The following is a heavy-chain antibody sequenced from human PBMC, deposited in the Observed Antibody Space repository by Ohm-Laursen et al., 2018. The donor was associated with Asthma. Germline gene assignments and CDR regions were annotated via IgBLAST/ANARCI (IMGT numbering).Heavy chain of an antibody. CDR1: GFTFSSYA. CDR2: ISSNGGST. CDR3: ARDRDNYDFWSGYFVSPYYYYGMDV. Sequence: SLRLSCAASGFTFSSYAMHWVRQAPGKGLEYVSAISSNGGSTYYADSVKGRFTISRDNSKNTLYLQMNSLRAEDTAVYYCARDRDNYDFWSGYFVSPYYYYGMDVWGQGTTVTVSS. D-gene: IGHD3-3*01. V-gene: IGHV3-64*04. J-gene: IGHJ6*02.